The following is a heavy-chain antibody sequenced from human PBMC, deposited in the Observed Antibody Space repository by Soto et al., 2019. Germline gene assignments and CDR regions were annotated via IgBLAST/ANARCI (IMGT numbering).Heavy chain of an antibody. V-gene: IGHV6-1*01. J-gene: IGHJ4*02. D-gene: IGHD3-22*01. CDR3: ARGYYDSSGYYSPIDY. CDR2: TYYRSKWYN. CDR1: GGSVACISAA. Sequence: LSHTGAISGGSVACISAAGDSIRQSPSRGLEWLGRTYYRSKWYNDYAVSVKSRITINPDTSKNQFSLQLNSVTPEDTAVYYCARGYYDSSGYYSPIDYWGQRTLVTVSS.